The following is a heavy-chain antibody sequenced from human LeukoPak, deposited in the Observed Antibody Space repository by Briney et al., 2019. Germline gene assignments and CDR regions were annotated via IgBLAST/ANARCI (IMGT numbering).Heavy chain of an antibody. J-gene: IGHJ4*02. CDR1: GFTFSSYA. D-gene: IGHD1-26*01. Sequence: PGGSLRLSCAASGFTFSSYAMSWVRQAPGKGLEWVSAISGSGGSTYYADSVKGRFTISRDNYKNTLYLQMNSLRAEDTAVYYCAKEDRSSGSRGDYFDYWGQGTLVSVSS. CDR3: AKEDRSSGSRGDYFDY. V-gene: IGHV3-23*01. CDR2: ISGSGGST.